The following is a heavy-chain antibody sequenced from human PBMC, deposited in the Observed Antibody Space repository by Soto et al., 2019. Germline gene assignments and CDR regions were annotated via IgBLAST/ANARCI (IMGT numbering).Heavy chain of an antibody. Sequence: QVQLVQSGAEVREPGASVKVSCKTSGYTFSRSGITWVRQAPGQGLAWMGWINGNTGHTIYAMNLEDRLTISTDTSTSTAYMELRSRKSDDTAVYYCARERKWEPLPYWGQGTLVTVSS. J-gene: IGHJ4*02. CDR3: ARERKWEPLPY. D-gene: IGHD1-26*01. CDR2: INGNTGHT. CDR1: GYTFSRSG. V-gene: IGHV1-18*01.